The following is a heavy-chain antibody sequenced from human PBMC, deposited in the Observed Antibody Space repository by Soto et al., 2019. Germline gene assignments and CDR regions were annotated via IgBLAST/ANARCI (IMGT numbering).Heavy chain of an antibody. CDR2: IYHSGST. J-gene: IGHJ6*02. V-gene: IGHV4-4*02. CDR3: ARVRVVVGLYYYGMDV. Sequence: SETLSLTCAVSGGSISSSNWWSWVRQPPGKGLEWIGEIYHSGSTNYNPSLKSRVTISVDKSKNQFSLKPSSVTAADTAVYYCARVRVVVGLYYYGMDVWGQGTTVTVSS. D-gene: IGHD2-15*01. CDR1: GGSISSSNW.